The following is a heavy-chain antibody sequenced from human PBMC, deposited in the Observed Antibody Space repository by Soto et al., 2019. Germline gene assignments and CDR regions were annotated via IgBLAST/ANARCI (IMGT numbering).Heavy chain of an antibody. V-gene: IGHV3-74*01. J-gene: IGHJ3*02. CDR1: GFTFRRYW. D-gene: IGHD6-6*01. CDR2: INGDGSST. CDR3: VSLVERSDFAFDI. Sequence: GGSLRLSCAASGFTFRRYWMHWVRQASGKGLVWVSRINGDGSSTSYADSVKGRFTISRDNAKNTLYLQMNSLRAEDTAVYYCVSLVERSDFAFDIWGQGTMVTVSS.